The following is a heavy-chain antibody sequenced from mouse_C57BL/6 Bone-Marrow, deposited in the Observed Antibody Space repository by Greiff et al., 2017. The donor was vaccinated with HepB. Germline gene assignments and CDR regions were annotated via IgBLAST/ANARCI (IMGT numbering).Heavy chain of an antibody. CDR3: ARAGNMITYFGS. V-gene: IGHV1-4*01. D-gene: IGHD2-4*01. CDR1: GYTFTSYT. CDR2: INPSSGYT. Sequence: QVQLQQSGAELARPGASVKMSCKASGYTFTSYTMHWVKQRPGQGLEWIGYINPSSGYTKYNQKFKDKATLTADKSSSTAYMQLSSLTSEDSAVYYCARAGNMITYFGSWGQGTTLTVSS. J-gene: IGHJ2*01.